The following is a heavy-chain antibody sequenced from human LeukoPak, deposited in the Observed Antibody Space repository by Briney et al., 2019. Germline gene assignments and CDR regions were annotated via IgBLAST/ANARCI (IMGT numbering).Heavy chain of an antibody. J-gene: IGHJ4*02. CDR1: GYTFTGYY. CDR3: ARDPGIAALYYFDY. Sequence: GASVKVSCKASGYTFTGYYMHWVRQAPGQGLEWMGWINPNSGGTNYAQKFQGRVTMTRDTSTSTAYMELSRLRSDDTAVYYCARDPGIAALYYFDYWGQGTLVTVSS. D-gene: IGHD6-6*01. V-gene: IGHV1-2*02. CDR2: INPNSGGT.